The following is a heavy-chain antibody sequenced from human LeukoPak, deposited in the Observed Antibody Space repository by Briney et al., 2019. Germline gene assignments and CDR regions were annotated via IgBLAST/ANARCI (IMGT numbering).Heavy chain of an antibody. CDR3: AAKYCTNGVCYNY. J-gene: IGHJ4*02. Sequence: GGSLRLSCAASGCTFSSYAMSWVRQAPGKGLEWVSAISGSGGSTYYADSVKGRFTISRDNSKNTLYLQMNSLRAEDTAVYYCAAKYCTNGVCYNYWGQGTLVTVSS. D-gene: IGHD2-8*01. CDR1: GCTFSSYA. CDR2: ISGSGGST. V-gene: IGHV3-23*01.